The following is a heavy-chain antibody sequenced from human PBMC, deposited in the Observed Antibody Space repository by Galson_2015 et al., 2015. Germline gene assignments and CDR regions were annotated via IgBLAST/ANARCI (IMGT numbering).Heavy chain of an antibody. Sequence: SLRLSCAASAFTFGSYSMHWVRQAPGKGLEWVALISFDGSNKYYADSVKGRFTISRDNSKNTLYLQMNSLTAEDTAVYYCARDRFTIFGVIIGAFDMWGQGTMVTVSS. J-gene: IGHJ3*02. V-gene: IGHV3-30*01. CDR1: AFTFGSYS. CDR2: ISFDGSNK. D-gene: IGHD3-3*01. CDR3: ARDRFTIFGVIIGAFDM.